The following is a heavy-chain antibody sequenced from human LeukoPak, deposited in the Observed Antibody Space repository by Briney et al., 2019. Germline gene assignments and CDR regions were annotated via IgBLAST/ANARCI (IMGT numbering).Heavy chain of an antibody. V-gene: IGHV3-48*02. Sequence: PGGSLRLSCEASGFIFSDYSMNWVRQAPGKGLEWVSYINDAGTTIFHADSVRGRFTISRDDARDSLYLQMDSLRDDDTAVYYRARDRTGWYFDLWGRGTRVSVSS. J-gene: IGHJ2*01. CDR3: ARDRTGWYFDL. CDR1: GFIFSDYS. D-gene: IGHD3-10*01. CDR2: INDAGTTI.